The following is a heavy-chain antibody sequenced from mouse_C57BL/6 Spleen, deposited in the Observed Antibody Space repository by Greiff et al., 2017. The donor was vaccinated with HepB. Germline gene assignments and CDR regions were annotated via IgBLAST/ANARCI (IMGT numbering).Heavy chain of an antibody. J-gene: IGHJ2*01. CDR2: INPSSGYT. Sequence: VQLQQSGAELARPGASVKMSCKASGYTFTSYTMHWVKQRPGQGLEWIGYINPSSGYTKYNQKFKDKATLTADKSSSTPYMQLSILTSEDSAVYYCAREDYYFDYWGQGTTLTVSS. CDR1: GYTFTSYT. V-gene: IGHV1-4*01. CDR3: AREDYYFDY.